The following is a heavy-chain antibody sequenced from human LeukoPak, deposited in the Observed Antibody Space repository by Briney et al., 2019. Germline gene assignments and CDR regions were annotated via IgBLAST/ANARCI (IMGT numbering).Heavy chain of an antibody. J-gene: IGHJ4*01. CDR3: ARDPPISGPWVFVH. Sequence: ASVNLSFKASGYRFSGYYIRWLRQAPGQGLEWMGWINPDVGETHSAQKFLGRVTMTSDTSISTDYMELRDLRSDDTAVYYCARDPPISGPWVFVHWGQGTMVTVS. CDR2: INPDVGET. CDR1: GYRFSGYY. V-gene: IGHV1-2*02. D-gene: IGHD2-8*01.